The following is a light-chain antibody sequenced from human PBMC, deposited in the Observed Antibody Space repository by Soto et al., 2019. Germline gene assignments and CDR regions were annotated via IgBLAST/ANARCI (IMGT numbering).Light chain of an antibody. J-gene: IGLJ1*01. V-gene: IGLV1-51*01. CDR3: GSWDSSLSAYV. CDR2: DDN. CDR1: SSNIGGNS. Sequence: QSALTQPPSVSAAPGQKVTISCSGSSSNIGGNSVSWYQQRPGTAPKLLIYDDNKRPSGIPDRFSGSKSGTSATLGITGVQTGDEADYYCGSWDSSLSAYVFGTGTKVTVL.